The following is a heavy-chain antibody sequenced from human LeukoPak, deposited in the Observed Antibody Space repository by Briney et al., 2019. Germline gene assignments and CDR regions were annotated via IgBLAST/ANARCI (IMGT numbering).Heavy chain of an antibody. D-gene: IGHD6-13*01. CDR2: ISGSGGST. CDR3: AKDGKQQLVSQYFQH. J-gene: IGHJ1*01. V-gene: IGHV3-23*01. CDR1: GFTFSSYA. Sequence: GGSLRLSCAASGFTFSSYAMGWVRQAPGKGLEWVSAISGSGGSTYYADSVKGRFTISRDNSKNTLYLQMNSLRAEDTAVYYCAKDGKQQLVSQYFQHWGQGTLVTVSS.